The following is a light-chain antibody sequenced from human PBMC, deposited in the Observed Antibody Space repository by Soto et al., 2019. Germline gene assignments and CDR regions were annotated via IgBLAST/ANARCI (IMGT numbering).Light chain of an antibody. CDR3: CSYAGSSTFPYV. Sequence: QSVLTQPPSASGSPGQSVAISCTGTSSDVGGYNYVSWYQQHPGKAPKLMIYEGSKRPSGVSNRFSGSKSGNTASLTISGLQAEDEADYYCCSYAGSSTFPYVFGTGTKGTVL. CDR2: EGS. J-gene: IGLJ1*01. CDR1: SSDVGGYNY. V-gene: IGLV2-23*03.